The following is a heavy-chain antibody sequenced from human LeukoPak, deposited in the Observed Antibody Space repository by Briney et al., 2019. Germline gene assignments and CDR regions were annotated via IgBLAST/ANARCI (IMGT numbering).Heavy chain of an antibody. CDR3: ARVAMAGPELDY. CDR2: INPNSGGT. D-gene: IGHD6-19*01. Sequence: ASVKVSCKASGYTFTGHYMHWVRQAPGQGLDWMGWINPNSGGTNYAQKFQGRVTLTRDTSISTAYMELRRLRSDDTAVYFCARVAMAGPELDYWGQGTLVTVSS. J-gene: IGHJ4*02. V-gene: IGHV1-2*02. CDR1: GYTFTGHY.